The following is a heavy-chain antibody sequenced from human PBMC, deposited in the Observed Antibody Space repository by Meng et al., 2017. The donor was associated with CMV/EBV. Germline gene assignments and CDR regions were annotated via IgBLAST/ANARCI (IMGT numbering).Heavy chain of an antibody. CDR3: ARKRVDLETYGACDY. CDR2: ISESGGAT. D-gene: IGHD3-3*01. CDR1: GFTFSSFV. J-gene: IGHJ4*02. Sequence: GESLKISCAASGFTFSSFVMTWVRQAPGKGLEWVSAISESGGATNYADSVKGRFTISRDNSKKTVYLQINSLRAEDTALYYCARKRVDLETYGACDYWGQGTLVTVSS. V-gene: IGHV3-23*01.